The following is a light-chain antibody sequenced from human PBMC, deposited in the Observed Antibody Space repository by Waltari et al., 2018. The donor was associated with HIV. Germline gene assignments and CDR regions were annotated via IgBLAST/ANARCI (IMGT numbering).Light chain of an antibody. CDR2: DNN. CDR1: NSNIGAGFD. CDR3: QSYDSRLSGSVV. J-gene: IGLJ2*01. V-gene: IGLV1-40*01. Sequence: QSALTQPPSVSGAPGQSVTISCSGSNSNIGAGFDVHWYQQVPGTAPRLLISDNNNRPSVVPDRFSCSKSGTSASLAINGLQSEDEADYYCQSYDSRLSGSVVFGGGTKVTVL.